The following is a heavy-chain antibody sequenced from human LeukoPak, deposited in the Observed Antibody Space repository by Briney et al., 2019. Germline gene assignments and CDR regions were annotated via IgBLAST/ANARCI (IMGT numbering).Heavy chain of an antibody. D-gene: IGHD2-15*01. J-gene: IGHJ5*02. V-gene: IGHV1-8*01. CDR3: ARDQDIVVVVAALRQREMGGFDP. Sequence: GASVKVSCKASGYTFTSYDINWVRQATGQGLERMGWMNPNSGNTGYAQKFQGRVTMTRNTSISTAYMELSNLRSEDTAVYYCARDQDIVVVVAALRQREMGGFDPWGQGTLVTVSS. CDR1: GYTFTSYD. CDR2: MNPNSGNT.